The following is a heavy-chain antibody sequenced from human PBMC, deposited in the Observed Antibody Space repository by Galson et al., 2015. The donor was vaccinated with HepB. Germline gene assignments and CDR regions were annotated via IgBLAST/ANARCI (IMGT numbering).Heavy chain of an antibody. V-gene: IGHV4-61*03. CDR1: GGSVGTGGYH. Sequence: SETLSLTCTVSGGSVGTGGYHWTWIRQHPGKGLEWIGYIYYSGTTSYNPSLKGRFTISRDNSKNTLYLQMNSLRAEDTAVYYCAKMVAMVRGVFDSWGQGTLVTVSS. J-gene: IGHJ4*02. CDR3: AKMVAMVRGVFDS. D-gene: IGHD3-10*01. CDR2: IYYSGTT.